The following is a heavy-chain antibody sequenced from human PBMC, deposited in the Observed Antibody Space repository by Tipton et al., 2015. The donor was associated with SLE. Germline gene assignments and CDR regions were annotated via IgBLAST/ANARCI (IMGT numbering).Heavy chain of an antibody. D-gene: IGHD4-17*01. Sequence: TLSLTCTISSSDQYWGWIRQPPGKGLEWIGSTSYSGSTYYNPSLKSRVTISVDTSKNKFPLKLSSVTAADTAVYYCARESRFNDYGDYGTFFDYWGQGTPVTVSS. CDR2: TSYSGST. V-gene: IGHV4-39*06. J-gene: IGHJ4*02. CDR1: SSSDQY. CDR3: ARESRFNDYGDYGTFFDY.